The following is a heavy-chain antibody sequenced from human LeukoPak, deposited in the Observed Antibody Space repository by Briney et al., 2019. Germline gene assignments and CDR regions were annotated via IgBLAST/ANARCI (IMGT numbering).Heavy chain of an antibody. CDR2: INPNSGDT. D-gene: IGHD3-10*01. J-gene: IGHJ5*02. CDR3: ARGDYYGSPKVVAA. V-gene: IGHV1-2*02. Sequence: ASVKVSCKASGYTFTDYYINWVRQAPGHGLEWIGWINPNSGDTNYAQKFQDRVTMTRDTSISTAYIALNFLRSDDTAVFYCARGDYYGSPKVVAAWGQGTLVTVSS. CDR1: GYTFTDYY.